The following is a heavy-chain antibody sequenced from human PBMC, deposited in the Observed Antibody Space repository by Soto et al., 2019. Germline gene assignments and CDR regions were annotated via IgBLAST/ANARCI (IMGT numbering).Heavy chain of an antibody. J-gene: IGHJ4*02. CDR2: ISSSGSTT. Sequence: LRLSCTASGFTFSSYEMNWVRQAPGKGLEWVSYISSSGSTTYYADSVKGRFTISRDNAKNSLYLQMHSLRAEDTAFYYCARDSYDSLWGTNGGIYWGQGTLVTVSS. V-gene: IGHV3-48*03. CDR1: GFTFSSYE. CDR3: ARDSYDSLWGTNGGIY. D-gene: IGHD3-16*01.